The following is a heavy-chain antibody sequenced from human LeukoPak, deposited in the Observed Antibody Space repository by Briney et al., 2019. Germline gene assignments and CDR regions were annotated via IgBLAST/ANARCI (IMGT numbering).Heavy chain of an antibody. V-gene: IGHV1-69*06. CDR2: IISIFGTA. Sequence: SVKVSCKASGGTFSSYAISWVRQAPGQGLEWMGGIISIFGTANYAQKFQGRVTITADRSTSTAYMELSSLRSEDTAVYYCARDSGADTVVVPAASDYWGQGTLVTVSS. CDR3: ARDSGADTVVVPAASDY. CDR1: GGTFSSYA. D-gene: IGHD2-2*01. J-gene: IGHJ4*02.